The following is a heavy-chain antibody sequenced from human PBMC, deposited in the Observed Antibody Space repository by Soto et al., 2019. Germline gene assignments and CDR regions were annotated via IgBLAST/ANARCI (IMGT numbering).Heavy chain of an antibody. CDR1: GDSFNNDG. D-gene: IGHD3-9*01. J-gene: IGHJ6*02. CDR2: IIPHFGPA. CDR3: ARGALLDWHNYFALDV. V-gene: IGHV1-69*06. Sequence: QVQLVQSGAEVKKPGSSVKVSCKASGDSFNNDGVNWVRQAPGQGLEWVGGIIPHFGPAKYPQKFQGRATITADTLTNPVFMELLSLTSDDTAIYYCARGALLDWHNYFALDVWGQGTSVTVSS.